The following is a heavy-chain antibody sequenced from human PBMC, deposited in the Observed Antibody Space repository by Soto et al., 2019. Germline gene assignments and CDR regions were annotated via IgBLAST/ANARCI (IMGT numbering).Heavy chain of an antibody. Sequence: QVQLVESGGGVVQPGRSLRLSCAASGFTFSSYGMHWVRQAPGKGLEWVAVIWYDGSNKYYADSVKGRFTISRDNSKNTLYLQMNSLRAEDTAVYYCARAAAGLYYYYGMDVWGQGTTVTVSS. CDR3: ARAAAGLYYYYGMDV. D-gene: IGHD6-13*01. J-gene: IGHJ6*02. CDR1: GFTFSSYG. CDR2: IWYDGSNK. V-gene: IGHV3-33*01.